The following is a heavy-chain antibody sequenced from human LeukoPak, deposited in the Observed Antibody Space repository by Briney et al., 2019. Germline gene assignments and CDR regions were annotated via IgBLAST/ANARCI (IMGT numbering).Heavy chain of an antibody. CDR2: ISGSGGST. D-gene: IGHD3-22*01. J-gene: IGHJ6*03. Sequence: PGGSLRLSCAASGFTFSSYAMSWVRQAPGKGLEWVSAISGSGGSTYYADSVKGRFTISRDNSKNTLYLQMNSLRAEDTAVYYCAKGDYDSSGYYLDVWGKGTTVTVSS. CDR3: AKGDYDSSGYYLDV. V-gene: IGHV3-23*01. CDR1: GFTFSSYA.